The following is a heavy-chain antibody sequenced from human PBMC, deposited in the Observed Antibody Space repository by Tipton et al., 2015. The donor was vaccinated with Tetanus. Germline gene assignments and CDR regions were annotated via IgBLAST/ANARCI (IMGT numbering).Heavy chain of an antibody. Sequence: TLSLTCTVSGGSVSSGSYYWSWIRQPPGKGLEWIGYIYYSGSTNYNPSLKSRVTISVDTSKNQFSLKLSSVTAADTAVYYCATTMREVRAYSSGYYYVTWGQGTLVTVSS. CDR3: ATTMREVRAYSSGYYYVT. CDR2: IYYSGST. J-gene: IGHJ5*02. CDR1: GGSVSSGSYY. D-gene: IGHD3-22*01. V-gene: IGHV4-61*01.